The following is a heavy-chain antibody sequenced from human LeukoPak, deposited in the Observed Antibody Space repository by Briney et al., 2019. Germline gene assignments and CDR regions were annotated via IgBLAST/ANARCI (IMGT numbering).Heavy chain of an antibody. J-gene: IGHJ3*02. CDR3: ARDGARGYYDSSGYYGPPLLDGFDI. CDR2: IKQDGSEK. Sequence: GGSLRLSCAASGFTFSSYWMSWVRQAPGKGLEWVANIKQDGSEKYYVDSVKGRFTISRDNAKNSLYLQMNSLRAEDTAVYYCARDGARGYYDSSGYYGPPLLDGFDIWGQGTMVTVSS. V-gene: IGHV3-7*04. D-gene: IGHD3-22*01. CDR1: GFTFSSYW.